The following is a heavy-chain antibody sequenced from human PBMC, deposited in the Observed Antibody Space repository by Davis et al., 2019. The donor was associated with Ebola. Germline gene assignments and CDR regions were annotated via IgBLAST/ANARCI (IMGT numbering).Heavy chain of an antibody. CDR2: IYYSGST. CDR3: ARRGRARGMDV. V-gene: IGHV4-59*08. Sequence: SETLSLTCTVSGGSISSYYWSWIRQPPGKGLERIGYIYYSGSTNYNPSLKSRVTISVDTSKNQFSLKLSSVTAADTAVYYCARRGRARGMDVWGQGTTVTVSS. CDR1: GGSISSYY. J-gene: IGHJ6*02.